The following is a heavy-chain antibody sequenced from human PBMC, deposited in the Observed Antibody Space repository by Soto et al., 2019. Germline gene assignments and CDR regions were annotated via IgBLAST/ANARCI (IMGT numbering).Heavy chain of an antibody. CDR3: ARGEFTMVRGVVTS. Sequence: EVQLVESGGGLVQPGGSLRLSCAASGFSFNTYAMYWVRQAPGKGLEYVSPITTNGGSTYYADSVKGRFTISRDNSKNTLHLQIGNLRVEDTALYFCARGEFTMVRGVVTSWGQGSQVTVSS. CDR1: GFSFNTYA. J-gene: IGHJ5*02. D-gene: IGHD3-10*01. V-gene: IGHV3-64*07. CDR2: ITTNGGST.